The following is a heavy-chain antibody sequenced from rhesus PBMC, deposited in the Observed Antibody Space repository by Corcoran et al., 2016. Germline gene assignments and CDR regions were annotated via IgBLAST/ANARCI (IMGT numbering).Heavy chain of an antibody. Sequence: QVQLQESGPGLVKPSETLSLTCAVSGGSISDDYYWSWIRQPPGKGLEWIWYIYGSGGGTNYNPSLKNRVTISIDTSKNQFSLKLSSVTAADTAVYYCARGGGIAAAGIWGQGVLVTVSS. J-gene: IGHJ4*01. D-gene: IGHD6-31*01. CDR1: GGSISDDYY. CDR2: IYGSGGGT. CDR3: ARGGGIAAAGI. V-gene: IGHV4-106*01.